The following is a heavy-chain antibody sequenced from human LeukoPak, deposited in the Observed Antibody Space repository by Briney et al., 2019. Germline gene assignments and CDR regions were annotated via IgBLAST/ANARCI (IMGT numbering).Heavy chain of an antibody. CDR2: IYHSGST. J-gene: IGHJ4*02. D-gene: IGHD3-16*01. V-gene: IGHV4-4*02. CDR3: ARDAGGGPHYFDY. Sequence: PSGTLSLTCAVSGGSLSSSNWWSWVRQPPGKGLEWIGEIYHSGSTNYNPSLKSRVTISVDKSKNQFSLKLSSVTAADTAVYYCARDAGGGPHYFDYWGQGTLVTVSS. CDR1: GGSLSSSNW.